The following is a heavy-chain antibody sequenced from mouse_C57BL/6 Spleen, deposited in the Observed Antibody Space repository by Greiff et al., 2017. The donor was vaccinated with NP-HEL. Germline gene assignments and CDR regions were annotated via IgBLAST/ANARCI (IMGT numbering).Heavy chain of an antibody. CDR2: ISSGSSTI. J-gene: IGHJ2*01. D-gene: IGHD2-4*01. Sequence: EVKLMESGGGLVKPGGSLKLSCAASGFTFSDYGMHWVRQAPEKGLEWVAYISSGSSTIYYGDTVKGRFTISRDNAKNTLFLQMTSLRSEDTAMYYCARDDYDAYYFDYWGQGTTLTVSS. V-gene: IGHV5-17*01. CDR3: ARDDYDAYYFDY. CDR1: GFTFSDYG.